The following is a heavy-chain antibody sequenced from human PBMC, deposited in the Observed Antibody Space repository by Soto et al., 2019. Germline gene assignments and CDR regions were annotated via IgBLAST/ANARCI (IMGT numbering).Heavy chain of an antibody. CDR2: IYYSGST. D-gene: IGHD3-22*01. Sequence: QVQLQESGPGLVKPSETLSLTCTVSGGSISSYYWSWIRQPPGKGLEWIGYIYYSGSTNYNPSLKSRVTISVDTSKNQFSLKLSSVTAADTAVYYCARGLLPPARYYFDYWGQGTLVTVSS. J-gene: IGHJ4*02. CDR1: GGSISSYY. CDR3: ARGLLPPARYYFDY. V-gene: IGHV4-59*01.